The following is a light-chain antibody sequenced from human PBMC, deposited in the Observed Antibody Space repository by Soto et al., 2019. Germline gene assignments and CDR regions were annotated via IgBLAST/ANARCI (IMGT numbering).Light chain of an antibody. CDR2: NAS. CDR1: QTILTW. J-gene: IGKJ4*01. V-gene: IGKV1-5*03. Sequence: DIQMTQSPSTLSASVGDRVTITCRASQTILTWLAWYQQKPGKAPKLLIYNASTLESGVPSRFSGSGSGTEFTLTINSLQPDDFATYYCQQYNDFLTFGGGTKVEIK. CDR3: QQYNDFLT.